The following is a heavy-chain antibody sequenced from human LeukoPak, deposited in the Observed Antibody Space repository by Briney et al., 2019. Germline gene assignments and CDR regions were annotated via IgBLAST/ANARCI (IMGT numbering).Heavy chain of an antibody. J-gene: IGHJ4*02. CDR1: GFTFSTYW. CDR3: ARLTVTKYRGFDY. D-gene: IGHD4-17*01. V-gene: IGHV3-7*01. CDR2: IKQDGSEK. Sequence: GGSLRLSCAASGFTFSTYWMNWVRQAPGKGLEWVADIKQDGSEKYYVDSVKGRFTISRDNANNSLYLQMNSLRAEDTAVYYCARLTVTKYRGFDYWGQGTLVTVSS.